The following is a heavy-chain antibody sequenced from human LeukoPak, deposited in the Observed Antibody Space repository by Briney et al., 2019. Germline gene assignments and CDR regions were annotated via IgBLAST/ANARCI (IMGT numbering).Heavy chain of an antibody. CDR2: IYSSGST. CDR1: GGSISSSNW. Sequence: SETLSLTCAVSGGSISSSNWWSWVRQPPGEGLEWIGYIYSSGSTNYNPSLGSRVTVSVDTSKNQFSLQLSSVTAADTAVYYCARFAYCGGHCWYYFDYWGQGTLVTVSS. V-gene: IGHV4-4*02. D-gene: IGHD2-21*02. CDR3: ARFAYCGGHCWYYFDY. J-gene: IGHJ4*02.